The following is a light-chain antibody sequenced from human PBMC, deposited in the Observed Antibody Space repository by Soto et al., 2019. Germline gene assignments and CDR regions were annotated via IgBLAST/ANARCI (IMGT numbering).Light chain of an antibody. J-gene: IGLJ2*01. CDR3: SSFSSSSTLVV. CDR2: EVS. CDR1: SSDVGGYSY. V-gene: IGLV2-14*01. Sequence: QAVVTQPASVSGSPGQSITISCTGTSSDVGGYSYVSWYQQHPGKAPKLMIYEVSNRPSGVSNRFSGSKSGNTASLTISGLQAEDEADYSCSSFSSSSTLVVFGGGTKLTVL.